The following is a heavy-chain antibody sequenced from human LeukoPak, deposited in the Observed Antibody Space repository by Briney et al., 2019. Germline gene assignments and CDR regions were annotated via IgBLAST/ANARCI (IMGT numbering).Heavy chain of an antibody. CDR1: GGSISSSSYY. Sequence: PSETLSLTCTVSGGSISSSSYYWGWIRQPPGKGLEWIGSIYYSGSTYYNPSLKSRVTISVDTSKNQFSLILSSVTAADTAVYYCARVGADGSGFLFDYWGQGTLVTVSS. V-gene: IGHV4-39*01. D-gene: IGHD3-10*01. CDR3: ARVGADGSGFLFDY. CDR2: IYYSGST. J-gene: IGHJ4*02.